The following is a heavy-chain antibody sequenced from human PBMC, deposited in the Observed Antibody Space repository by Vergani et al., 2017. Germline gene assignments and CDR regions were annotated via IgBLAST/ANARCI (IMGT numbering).Heavy chain of an antibody. Sequence: EVQLVESGGGLVQPGGSLRLSCAASGFTVSSNYMSWVRQAPGKGLEWGSVIYSGCSTYYADSVKGRFTISRHNSKNTLYLQMNSLRAEDTAVYYCARDADMVRGKDWGQGTLVTVSS. V-gene: IGHV3-53*04. CDR3: ARDADMVRGKD. D-gene: IGHD3-10*01. J-gene: IGHJ4*02. CDR2: IYSGCST. CDR1: GFTVSSNY.